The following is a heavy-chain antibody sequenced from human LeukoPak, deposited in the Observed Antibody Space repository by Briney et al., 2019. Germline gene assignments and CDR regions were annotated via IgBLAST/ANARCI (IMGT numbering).Heavy chain of an antibody. CDR2: IIPIFGTA. CDR3: ARARLVRLGAFDI. J-gene: IGHJ3*02. Sequence: SVKVSCKASGGTFSSYAISWVRQAPGQGLEWMGGIIPIFGTANYAQKFQGRVTITADESTSTAYMELSSLRSEDTAVYYCARARLVRLGAFDIWGQGTMVTVSS. D-gene: IGHD6-19*01. V-gene: IGHV1-69*01. CDR1: GGTFSSYA.